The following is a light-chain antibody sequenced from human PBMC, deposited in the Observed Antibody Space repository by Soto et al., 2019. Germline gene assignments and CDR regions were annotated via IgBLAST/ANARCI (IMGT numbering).Light chain of an antibody. CDR2: DNN. Sequence: QSVLTQPPPVSAAPGQKVTISCSGGSSNIGNNYVSWYQQLPGTAPKLLIYDNNKRPSGIPDRFSGSKSGTSATLGITGLQTGDEADYYCGTWDSSLSIDVFGTGTKVTVL. V-gene: IGLV1-51*01. J-gene: IGLJ1*01. CDR3: GTWDSSLSIDV. CDR1: SSNIGNNY.